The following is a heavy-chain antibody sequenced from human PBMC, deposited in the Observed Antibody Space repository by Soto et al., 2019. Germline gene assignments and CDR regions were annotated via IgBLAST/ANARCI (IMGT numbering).Heavy chain of an antibody. CDR3: ARGRYGDY. J-gene: IGHJ4*02. D-gene: IGHD1-1*01. V-gene: IGHV1-18*01. CDR2: ISAHQGNT. Sequence: QVHLVQSGAEVKKPGASVKVSCKASGYTFTSYGITWVRQAPGQGLEWMGWISAHQGNTDYAQKIKGRVIVTSDTSTRTAYMEMRSLISDDTAVYYCARGRYGDYWGQGALVTVSS. CDR1: GYTFTSYG.